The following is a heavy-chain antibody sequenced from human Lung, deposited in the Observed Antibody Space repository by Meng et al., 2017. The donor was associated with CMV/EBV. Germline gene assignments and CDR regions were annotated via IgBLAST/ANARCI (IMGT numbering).Heavy chain of an antibody. J-gene: IGHJ4*02. V-gene: IGHV4-30-4*08. CDR3: ARALDTAMVTCDY. D-gene: IGHD5-18*01. CDR2: IYYSGST. Sequence: EAGLGLLNPEKTLSLTCNESGGYSSSEDNDWNLIRQHPGKGLYWIGYIYYSGSTYCVPSLKSRVTTSVDTSKNQFSLKLSSVTAADTAVYYCARALDTAMVTCDYWGQGTLVTVSS. CDR1: GGYSSSEDND.